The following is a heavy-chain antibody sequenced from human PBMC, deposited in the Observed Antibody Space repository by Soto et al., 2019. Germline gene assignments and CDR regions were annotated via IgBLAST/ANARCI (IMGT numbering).Heavy chain of an antibody. J-gene: IGHJ4*02. CDR1: GLTFSSQS. Sequence: GGSLRLCCEASGLTFSSQSMNWVRRAPGKGLEWVSYISERSNYIYYADSVKGRFTVSRDNAKSSLYLQMDSLRADDTAVYYCARTHSQVTPFDFWGPGTLVTVSS. D-gene: IGHD2-21*02. CDR3: ARTHSQVTPFDF. V-gene: IGHV3-21*01. CDR2: ISERSNYI.